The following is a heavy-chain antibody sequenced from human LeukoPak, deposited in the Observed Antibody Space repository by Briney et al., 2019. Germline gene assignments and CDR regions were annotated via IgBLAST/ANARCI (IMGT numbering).Heavy chain of an antibody. CDR3: ARDWGYCDSSGYYYFDY. D-gene: IGHD3-22*01. J-gene: IGHJ4*02. CDR2: ISAYNGNT. CDR1: GYTFTSYG. V-gene: IGHV1-18*01. Sequence: GASVKVSCKASGYTFTSYGISWVRQAPGQGLEWMGWISAYNGNTNYAQKLQGRVTMTTDTSTSTAYMELRSLRSDDTAVYYCARDWGYCDSSGYYYFDYWGQGTLVTVSS.